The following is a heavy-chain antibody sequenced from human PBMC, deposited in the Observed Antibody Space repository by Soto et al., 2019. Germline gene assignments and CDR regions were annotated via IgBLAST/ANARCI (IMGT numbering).Heavy chain of an antibody. D-gene: IGHD5-18*01. Sequence: SETLSLTCTVSGGSISSGDYYWSWIRQPPGKGLEWIGYIYCSGSTYYNPSLKSRVTISVDTSKNQFSLKLSSVTAADTAVYYCASALRDTAMVTVDYWGQGTLVTVSS. V-gene: IGHV4-30-4*01. CDR2: IYCSGST. CDR3: ASALRDTAMVTVDY. J-gene: IGHJ4*02. CDR1: GGSISSGDYY.